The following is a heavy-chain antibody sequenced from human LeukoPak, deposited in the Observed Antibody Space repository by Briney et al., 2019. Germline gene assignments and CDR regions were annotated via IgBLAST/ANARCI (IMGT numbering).Heavy chain of an antibody. D-gene: IGHD3-22*01. CDR3: ARASQYYYDSSGYPSGGWFDP. V-gene: IGHV1-3*03. CDR1: GYTFTTYA. CDR2: INAGNGNT. Sequence: ASVKVSCKASGYTFTTYAMHWVRQAPGQRLEWMGWINAGNGNTKYSQEFQGRVTIIRDTSASTAYMELSSLRSEDTAVYYCARASQYYYDSSGYPSGGWFDPWGQGTLVTVSS. J-gene: IGHJ5*02.